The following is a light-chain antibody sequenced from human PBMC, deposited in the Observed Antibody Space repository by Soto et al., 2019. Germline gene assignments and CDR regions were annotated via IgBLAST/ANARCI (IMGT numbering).Light chain of an antibody. CDR3: QQYVSAIT. J-gene: IGKJ5*01. CDR1: QSVSSSY. CDR2: GAS. V-gene: IGKV3-20*01. Sequence: SVLTQSPGALSLSPGERATLSCRASQSVSSSYLAWYQQKPGQAPRLLIYGASSRATGIPDRFSGSGSETDFTLTISRLEPEDFAVYYCQQYVSAITFGQGTRLEIK.